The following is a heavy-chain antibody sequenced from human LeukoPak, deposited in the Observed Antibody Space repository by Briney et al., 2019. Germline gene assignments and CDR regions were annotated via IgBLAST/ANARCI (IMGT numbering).Heavy chain of an antibody. CDR2: ISSSSSTI. D-gene: IGHD5-24*01. CDR1: GVTFSSYS. Sequence: GGSLRLSCAASGVTFSSYSMNWGRRAPGKGLEWVSYISSSSSTIYYADSVKGRFTISRDNAKNSLYLRMNSLRDEDTAVYYCAGLNRWVYFDYWGQGTLVTVSS. CDR3: AGLNRWVYFDY. J-gene: IGHJ4*02. V-gene: IGHV3-48*02.